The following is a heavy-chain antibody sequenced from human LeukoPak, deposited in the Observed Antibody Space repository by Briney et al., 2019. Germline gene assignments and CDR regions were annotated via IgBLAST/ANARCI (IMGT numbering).Heavy chain of an antibody. D-gene: IGHD6-13*01. Sequence: GESLKISCKGSGYPFTSYWIGWVRQVPGKGLEWMGIIYPGDSDTRYSPSFQGQVTISVDKSITTAYLQWSSLKASDTAMYYCAKRKDPGYISSSFDMWGQGTMVTVSS. CDR2: IYPGDSDT. V-gene: IGHV5-51*01. CDR3: AKRKDPGYISSSFDM. J-gene: IGHJ3*02. CDR1: GYPFTSYW.